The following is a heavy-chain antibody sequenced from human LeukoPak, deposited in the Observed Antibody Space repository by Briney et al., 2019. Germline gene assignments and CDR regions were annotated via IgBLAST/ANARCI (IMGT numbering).Heavy chain of an antibody. D-gene: IGHD3-10*01. Sequence: GGSLRLSCAASGFTFSSYGMNWVRQAPGKGLEWVSSISSGGRSIDLADSVKGRFTISRDNAKNSLYLQMSSLRAEDTAVYFCASFHYYGSGAYYLSYWGQGTLVTVSS. CDR2: ISSGGRSI. CDR1: GFTFSSYG. CDR3: ASFHYYGSGAYYLSY. V-gene: IGHV3-21*04. J-gene: IGHJ4*02.